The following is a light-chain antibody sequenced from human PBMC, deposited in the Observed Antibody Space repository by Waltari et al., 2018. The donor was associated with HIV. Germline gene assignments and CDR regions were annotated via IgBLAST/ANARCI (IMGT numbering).Light chain of an antibody. Sequence: SYELTQPPSVSVSPGHTASITCSGEKLGDKYACWYQQKPGQSPVLVIYQNTKRPSGIHERFSGSNAGNTATLTISGTQAMDEADYYCQAWDSNTAGAVFGGGTKLTVL. CDR2: QNT. J-gene: IGLJ2*01. CDR3: QAWDSNTAGAV. V-gene: IGLV3-1*01. CDR1: KLGDKY.